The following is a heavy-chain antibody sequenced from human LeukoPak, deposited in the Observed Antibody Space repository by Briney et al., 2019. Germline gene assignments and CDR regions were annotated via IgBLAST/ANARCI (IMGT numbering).Heavy chain of an antibody. J-gene: IGHJ4*02. CDR3: ARDLLEWYFDY. Sequence: GGSLRLSCAASGLTVSSTYMSWVRQTPGKGLEWVSVIYSGGSTYYADSVKGRFTISRDNSKNTLCLQMNSLRAEDTAVYYCARDLLEWYFDYWGQGTPVTVSS. D-gene: IGHD3-3*01. V-gene: IGHV3-66*01. CDR2: IYSGGST. CDR1: GLTVSSTY.